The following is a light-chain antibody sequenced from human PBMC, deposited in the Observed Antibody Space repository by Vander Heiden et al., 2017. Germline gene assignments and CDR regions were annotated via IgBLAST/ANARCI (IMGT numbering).Light chain of an antibody. V-gene: IGLV1-47*01. CDR3: AAWDDSLDWVV. J-gene: IGLJ2*01. CDR1: SSNIGNND. Sequence: QAVLTQAPSVSGTPGQRVAITCSGSSSNIGNNDVYWYQHLPGTAPKLLIYRSNQWSSGVPDRFSGSRSGTSASLAISGLRSDDEADYFCAAWDDSLDWVVFGGGTKLTVL. CDR2: RSN.